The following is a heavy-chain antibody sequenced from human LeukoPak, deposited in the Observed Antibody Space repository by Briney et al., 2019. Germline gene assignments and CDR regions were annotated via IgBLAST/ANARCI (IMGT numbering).Heavy chain of an antibody. V-gene: IGHV5-51*01. Sequence: GESLKISCNGSGYSFTGYWINWVRQMPGKGLEWMGIIYPGDSDTKYSPSFQGQVTISADKSINTAYLQWSSLKASDTAMYYCARRSYGGKDFDYWGQGTLVTVSS. D-gene: IGHD4-23*01. CDR1: GYSFTGYW. J-gene: IGHJ4*02. CDR2: IYPGDSDT. CDR3: ARRSYGGKDFDY.